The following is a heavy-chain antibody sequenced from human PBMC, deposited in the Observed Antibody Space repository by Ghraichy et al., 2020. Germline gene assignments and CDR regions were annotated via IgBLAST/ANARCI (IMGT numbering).Heavy chain of an antibody. V-gene: IGHV3-23*01. CDR3: AKASSSWYVWTYFDY. CDR2: ISGSGGST. CDR1: GFTFSSYA. J-gene: IGHJ4*02. Sequence: GGSRRLSCAASGFTFSSYAMSWVRQAPGKGLEWVSAISGSGGSTYYADSVKGRFTISRDNSKNTLYLQMNSLRAEDTAVYYCAKASSSWYVWTYFDYWGQGTLVTVSS. D-gene: IGHD6-13*01.